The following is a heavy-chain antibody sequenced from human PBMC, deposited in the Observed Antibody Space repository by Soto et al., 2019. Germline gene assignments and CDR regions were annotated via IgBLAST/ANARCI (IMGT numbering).Heavy chain of an antibody. CDR3: ARPGGNGRIDD. J-gene: IGHJ4*02. V-gene: IGHV5-51*01. CDR2: IFPADSDT. CDR1: GYRFTTNW. Sequence: GESLKISCYGSGYRFTTNWIGWVRQMPGKGLEWMGSIFPADSDTRYSPSFQGQVTISADKSISTAYLQWSSLKASDGAIYYCARPGGNGRIDDWGQGTLGTVSS. D-gene: IGHD3-16*01.